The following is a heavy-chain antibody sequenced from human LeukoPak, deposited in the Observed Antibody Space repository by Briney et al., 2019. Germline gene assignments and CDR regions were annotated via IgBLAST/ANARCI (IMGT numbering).Heavy chain of an antibody. J-gene: IGHJ4*02. CDR2: IYFSGSP. D-gene: IGHD2-21*02. CDR1: GDSISSNSYY. CDR3: ARWRTAKTAFDY. Sequence: SETLSLTCTVSGDSISSNSYYWGWIRQPPGKGLEWIGSIYFSGSPYYNPSLKSRVTMSVDTSKNQFSLKVSSVTAADTAVYYCARWRTAKTAFDYWGQGTLVTVSS. V-gene: IGHV4-39*01.